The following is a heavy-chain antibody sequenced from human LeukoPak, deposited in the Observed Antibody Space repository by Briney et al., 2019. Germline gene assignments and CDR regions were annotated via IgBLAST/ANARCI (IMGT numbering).Heavy chain of an antibody. CDR2: IYSGGSS. J-gene: IGHJ4*02. CDR1: GFTVRSNY. D-gene: IGHD5-24*01. V-gene: IGHV3-53*01. Sequence: GGSLRLSCAASGFTVRSNYMSWVRQAPGKGLEWVSVIYSGGSSYYADSVKGRFTISKDNPKNTLYLQMNSLRAEDTAVYYCARDRGEMATDYWGQGTLVTVSS. CDR3: ARDRGEMATDY.